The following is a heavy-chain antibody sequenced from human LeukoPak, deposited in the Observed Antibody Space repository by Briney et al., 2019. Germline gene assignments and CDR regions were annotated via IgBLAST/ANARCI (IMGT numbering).Heavy chain of an antibody. CDR3: ARDSDFDY. J-gene: IGHJ4*02. CDR2: ISYDGSNK. CDR1: GFTFSSYW. Sequence: GGSLRLSCAASGFTFSSYWMSWVRQAPGKGLEWVAVISYDGSNKYYADSVKGRFTISRDNSKNTLYLQMNSLRAEDTAVYYCARDSDFDYWGQGTLVTVSS. V-gene: IGHV3-30-3*01.